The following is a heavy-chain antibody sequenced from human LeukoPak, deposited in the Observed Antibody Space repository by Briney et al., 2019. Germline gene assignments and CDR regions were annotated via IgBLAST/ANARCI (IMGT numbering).Heavy chain of an antibody. V-gene: IGHV1-46*01. CDR2: INTSGGST. CDR3: ARGSYQLLSHYYYGMDV. CDR1: GYTFTSYY. D-gene: IGHD2-2*01. Sequence: ASVKVSCKASGYTFTSYYMHWVRQAPGQGLEWMGIINTSGGSTSYAQKFQGRVTMTRDTSTSTVYMELSSLRSEDTAVYYCARGSYQLLSHYYYGMDVWGKGTTVTVSS. J-gene: IGHJ6*04.